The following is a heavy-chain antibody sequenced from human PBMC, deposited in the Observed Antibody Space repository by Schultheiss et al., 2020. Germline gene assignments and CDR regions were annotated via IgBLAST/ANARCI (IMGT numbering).Heavy chain of an antibody. CDR3: ARATGGGCSGGSCYTNIFDY. Sequence: WGSLRLSCAASGFTFSGSAMHWVRQAPGKGLEWVAVIWYDGSNKYYADSVKGQFTISRDNSKNSLYLQMNSLRVEDTAVYYCARATGGGCSGGSCYTNIFDYWGTGTLVTVAS. J-gene: IGHJ4*02. V-gene: IGHV3-30*04. CDR1: GFTFSGSA. CDR2: IWYDGSNK. D-gene: IGHD2-15*01.